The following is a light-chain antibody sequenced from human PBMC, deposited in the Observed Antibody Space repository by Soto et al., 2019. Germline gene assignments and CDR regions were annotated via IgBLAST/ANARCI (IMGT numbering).Light chain of an antibody. V-gene: IGLV1-44*01. CDR3: AAWDDTLNGWV. Sequence: QAVVTQPPSASGTPGQRVTISCSGSSSNIGSNTVNWYQQLPGTAPKLLMYSDHQRPSGVPDRLSGSKSGTSASLAISGLQSEDEADYYCAAWDDTLNGWVFGGGTKLTVL. CDR2: SDH. J-gene: IGLJ3*02. CDR1: SSNIGSNT.